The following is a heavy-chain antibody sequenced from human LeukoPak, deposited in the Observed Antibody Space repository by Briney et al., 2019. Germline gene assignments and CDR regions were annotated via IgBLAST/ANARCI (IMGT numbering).Heavy chain of an antibody. V-gene: IGHV3-53*01. D-gene: IGHD2/OR15-2a*01. CDR2: IYRDAST. CDR3: AREFSDMHV. CDR1: GFLASSTY. Sequence: PGGSLRLSCGASGFLASSTYMTWVRQAPGKGLEWVSTIYRDASTYYADSVKGRFTISRDNSKNTLYLQMNNLGAEDTAVYYCAREFSDMHVWGKGTAVTISS. J-gene: IGHJ6*03.